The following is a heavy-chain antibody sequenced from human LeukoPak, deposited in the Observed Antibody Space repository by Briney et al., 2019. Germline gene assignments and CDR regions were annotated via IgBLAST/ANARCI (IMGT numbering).Heavy chain of an antibody. Sequence: SVKVSCKASGFTFTSSAMQWVRQARGQRLEWIGWIVVGSGNTNYAQKFQERVTITRDVSTSTAYMELSSLRSEDTAVYYCAALYDYVWGSYRVVDYWGQGTLVTVSP. D-gene: IGHD3-16*02. CDR2: IVVGSGNT. CDR3: AALYDYVWGSYRVVDY. V-gene: IGHV1-58*02. J-gene: IGHJ4*02. CDR1: GFTFTSSA.